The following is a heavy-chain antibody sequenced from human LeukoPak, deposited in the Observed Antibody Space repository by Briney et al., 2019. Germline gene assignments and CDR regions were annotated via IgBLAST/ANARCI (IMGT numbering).Heavy chain of an antibody. CDR3: ARDLRKGRYFDY. J-gene: IGHJ4*02. Sequence: GGSLRLSCAASGFTFFTYGMHWVRQAPGKGLEWVAIMSSDGNNEYYADSVKGRFTISRDNSRNTLYLQMNSLRVEDTAVYYCARDLRKGRYFDYWGQGTLVTVSS. V-gene: IGHV3-33*01. D-gene: IGHD3-9*01. CDR1: GFTFFTYG. CDR2: MSSDGNNE.